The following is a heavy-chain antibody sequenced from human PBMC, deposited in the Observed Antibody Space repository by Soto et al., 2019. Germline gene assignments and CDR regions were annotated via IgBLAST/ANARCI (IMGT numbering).Heavy chain of an antibody. V-gene: IGHV1-3*01. CDR3: ARQSAILPCTYFVY. J-gene: IGHJ4*02. CDR2: IYGDNTYT. CDR1: GYIFSDYV. D-gene: IGHD2-8*01. Sequence: QVQLVQSGAEMKQPGASVKLSCKTSGYIFSDYVIHWVRQAPGQRPEWMGYIYGDNTYTKYSEKFQGRVTITSDTAATTGYMELSILTSEHTAVDYCARQSAILPCTYFVYWCLGTLVTVFS.